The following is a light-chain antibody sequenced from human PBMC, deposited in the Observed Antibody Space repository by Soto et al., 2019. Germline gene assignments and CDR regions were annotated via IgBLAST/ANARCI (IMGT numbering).Light chain of an antibody. CDR3: SSYTSSSTLN. V-gene: IGLV2-14*01. CDR2: DVS. J-gene: IGLJ1*01. CDR1: SSDVGGYNY. Sequence: QSALTQPASVSGSPGQPITISCTGTSSDVGGYNYVSWYQQHPGKAPRLMIYDVSIRPSGISYRFSASKSGNTASLTISRLQADDEADYYCSSYTSSSTLNFGTGTKLTVL.